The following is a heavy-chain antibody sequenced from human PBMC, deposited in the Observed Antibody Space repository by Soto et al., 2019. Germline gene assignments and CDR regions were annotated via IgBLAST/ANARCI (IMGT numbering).Heavy chain of an antibody. V-gene: IGHV2-5*02. CDR3: ARRRGGFGGGWTTPYFDY. Sequence: QITLKESGPTVVKPTQTLTLTCSLSGFSLNTGGVGVGWIRQPPGKALEWLAVIYWDDDKSWNPSLRDRLTXXRNXSDDQVVLTVTNMDPVDTGTYYCARRRGGFGGGWTTPYFDYWGQGTLVTVSS. CDR1: GFSLNTGGVG. J-gene: IGHJ4*02. CDR2: IYWDDDK. D-gene: IGHD6-19*01.